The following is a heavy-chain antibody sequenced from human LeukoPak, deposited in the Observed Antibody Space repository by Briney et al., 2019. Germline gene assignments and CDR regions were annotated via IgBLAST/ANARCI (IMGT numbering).Heavy chain of an antibody. CDR1: GFTFSSYS. Sequence: PGGSLRLSCAASGFTFSSYSMNWVRQAPGKGLEGVSYISSSSSTIYYADSVKGRFTISRDNAKNSLYLQMNSLRAEDTAVYYCARGARGYYDSSGYYYPSDYFDYWGQGTLVTVSS. CDR3: ARGARGYYDSSGYYYPSDYFDY. J-gene: IGHJ4*02. CDR2: ISSSSSTI. V-gene: IGHV3-48*04. D-gene: IGHD3-22*01.